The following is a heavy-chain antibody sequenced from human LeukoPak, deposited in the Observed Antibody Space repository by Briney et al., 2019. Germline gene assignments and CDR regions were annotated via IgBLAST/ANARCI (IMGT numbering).Heavy chain of an antibody. CDR1: GFTFSSYG. V-gene: IGHV3-30*18. CDR3: AKVGGYSSYYYYYMDV. D-gene: IGHD4-11*01. J-gene: IGHJ6*03. CDR2: ISYDGSNK. Sequence: PGGSLRLSCAASGFTFSSYGMHWVRQAPGKGLEWVAVISYDGSNKYYADSVKGRFTISRDNSKNTLYLQMNSLRAEDTAVYYCAKVGGYSSYYYYYMDVWGKGTTVTVPS.